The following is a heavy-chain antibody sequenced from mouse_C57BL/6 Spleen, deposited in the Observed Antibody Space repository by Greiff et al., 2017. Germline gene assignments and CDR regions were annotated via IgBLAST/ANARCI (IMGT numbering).Heavy chain of an antibody. J-gene: IGHJ4*01. D-gene: IGHD1-1*01. Sequence: QVQLKQSGPELVKPGASVKISCKASGYAFSSSWMNWVKQRPGKGLEWIGRIYPGDGDTNYNGKFKGKATLTADKSSSTAYMQLSSLTSEDSAVYFCARGTTVVASYAMDDWGQGTSVTVSS. CDR3: ARGTTVVASYAMDD. CDR1: GYAFSSSW. V-gene: IGHV1-82*01. CDR2: IYPGDGDT.